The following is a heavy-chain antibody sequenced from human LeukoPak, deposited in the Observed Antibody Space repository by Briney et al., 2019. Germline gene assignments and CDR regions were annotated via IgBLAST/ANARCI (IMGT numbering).Heavy chain of an antibody. Sequence: GGSLRLSCAASGFTFDDYGMSWVRQAPGKGLEWVSGINWNGGSTGYADSVKGRFTISRENAKNSLYLQMNSLRAGDTAVYYCARATYSGTYDYWGQGTLVTVSS. D-gene: IGHD1-26*01. CDR1: GFTFDDYG. CDR2: INWNGGST. V-gene: IGHV3-20*04. CDR3: ARATYSGTYDY. J-gene: IGHJ4*02.